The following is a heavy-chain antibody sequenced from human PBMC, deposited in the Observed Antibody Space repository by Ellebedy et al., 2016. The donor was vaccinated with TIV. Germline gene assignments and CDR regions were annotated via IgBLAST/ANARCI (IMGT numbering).Heavy chain of an antibody. D-gene: IGHD3-16*01. V-gene: IGHV3-33*06. J-gene: IGHJ4*02. CDR2: LWSDGSTE. CDR1: GFTFSTYA. Sequence: GESLKISCAASGFTFSTYAMHWVRQPPGQGLEWVAVLWSDGSTEYYGDAVKGRFTISRDTSKNTVYLQMNSLRAEDTAIYYCTKDLPPVWGGAMDSWGRGALVTVSS. CDR3: TKDLPPVWGGAMDS.